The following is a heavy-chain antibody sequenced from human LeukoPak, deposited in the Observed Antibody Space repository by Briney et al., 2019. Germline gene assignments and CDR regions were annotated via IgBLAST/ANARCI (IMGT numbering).Heavy chain of an antibody. J-gene: IGHJ5*02. CDR1: GFTFSSYG. Sequence: GGSLRLSCAASGFTFSSYGMHWVRQAPGKGLEWVAVISYDGSNKYYADSMKGRFTISRDNSKNTLYQQMNSLRAEDTAVYYCARPVVGASSWFDPWGQGTLVTVSS. CDR3: ARPVVGASSWFDP. CDR2: ISYDGSNK. D-gene: IGHD1-26*01. V-gene: IGHV3-30*03.